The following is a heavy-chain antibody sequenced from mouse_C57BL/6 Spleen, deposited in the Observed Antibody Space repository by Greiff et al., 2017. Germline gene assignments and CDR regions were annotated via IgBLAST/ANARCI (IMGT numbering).Heavy chain of an antibody. CDR3: TRWGNDREGLYYFDY. CDR1: GYTFTDYE. V-gene: IGHV1-15*01. D-gene: IGHD2-2*01. J-gene: IGHJ2*01. Sequence: QVQLLQSGAELVRPGASVTLSCTASGYTFTDYEMHWVKQTPVHGLEWIGAIDPETGGTAYNQKFKGKAILTADKSSSTAYMELSSLTSEDPAGYYSTRWGNDREGLYYFDYWGQGTTLTVSS. CDR2: IDPETGGT.